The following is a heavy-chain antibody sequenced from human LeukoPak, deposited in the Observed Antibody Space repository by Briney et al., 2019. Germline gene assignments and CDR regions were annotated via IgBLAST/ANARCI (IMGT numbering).Heavy chain of an antibody. V-gene: IGHV1-69*06. CDR2: IIPIFGTA. Sequence: GASVKVSCKASGGTFSSYAISWVRQAPGQGLEWMGGIIPIFGTANYAQKFQGRVTITADKSTSTAYMELSSLRSEDTAVYYCARAPGGVLFYYYYYMDVWGKGTTVTISS. J-gene: IGHJ6*03. CDR3: ARAPGGVLFYYYYYMDV. D-gene: IGHD2-8*02. CDR1: GGTFSSYA.